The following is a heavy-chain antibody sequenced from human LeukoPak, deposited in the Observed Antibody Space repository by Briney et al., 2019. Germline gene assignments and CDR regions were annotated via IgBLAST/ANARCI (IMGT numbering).Heavy chain of an antibody. CDR3: ARDLSQDYDFWSGYYKALGMDV. D-gene: IGHD3-3*01. J-gene: IGHJ6*02. V-gene: IGHV3-66*01. CDR2: IYSGGST. CDR1: GFTVSNNY. Sequence: GGSLRLSCAASGFTVSNNYMSWVRQAPGKGLEWVSVIYSGGSTYYADSVKGRFTISRDNSKNTLYLQMNSLRAEDTAVYYCARDLSQDYDFWSGYYKALGMDVWGQGTTVTVSS.